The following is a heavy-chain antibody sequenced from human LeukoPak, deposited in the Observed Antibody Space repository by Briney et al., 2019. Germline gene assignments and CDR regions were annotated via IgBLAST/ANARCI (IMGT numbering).Heavy chain of an antibody. CDR2: ISSSSTYI. V-gene: IGHV3-21*01. D-gene: IGHD3-9*01. CDR3: ARGSDILTGPLWS. Sequence: PGGSLRLSCAASGFTFSSYSMNWVRQAPGKGLEWVSSISSSSTYIYYTDSVKGRFTISRDNAKNSLYLQMNSLRAEDTAVYYCARGSDILTGPLWSWGHGTLVTVSS. CDR1: GFTFSSYS. J-gene: IGHJ5*01.